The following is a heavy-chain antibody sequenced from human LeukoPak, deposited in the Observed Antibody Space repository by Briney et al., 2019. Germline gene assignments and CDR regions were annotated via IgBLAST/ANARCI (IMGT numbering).Heavy chain of an antibody. CDR3: AGGYDILTGYDY. J-gene: IGHJ4*02. V-gene: IGHV4-38-2*01. Sequence: SETLSLTCAVSGYSISSGYSWGWIRPHPGKGLEWIGSIYYSGSTYYNPSLKSRVTISMDTSKNQFSLKLSSVTAADTAVYYCAGGYDILTGYDYWGQGTLVTVSS. CDR1: GYSISSGYS. D-gene: IGHD3-9*01. CDR2: IYYSGST.